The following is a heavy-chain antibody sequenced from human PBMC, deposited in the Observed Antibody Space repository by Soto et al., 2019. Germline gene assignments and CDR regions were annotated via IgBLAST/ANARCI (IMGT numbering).Heavy chain of an antibody. CDR3: ALWDSSSWYLF. V-gene: IGHV1-3*01. Sequence: QAPGQRLEWMGWINAGNGNTTYSQKFQGRVTITRDTSASTAYMELSSLRSEDTAVYYCALWDSSSWYLFWAQGTLVSVSS. J-gene: IGHJ4*02. CDR2: INAGNGNT. D-gene: IGHD6-13*01.